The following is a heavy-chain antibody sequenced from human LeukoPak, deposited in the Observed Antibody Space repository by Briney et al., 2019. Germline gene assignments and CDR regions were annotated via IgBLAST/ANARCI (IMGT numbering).Heavy chain of an antibody. CDR1: GYSFTSYW. D-gene: IGHD6-19*01. CDR3: ASSMSGWYGYTYYFDY. J-gene: IGHJ4*02. CDR2: IYAGDSDT. V-gene: IGHV5-51*01. Sequence: GESLKISCKGSGYSFTSYWIGWVRQMPGKGLEWMGIIYAGDSDTRYSPSFQGQVTISADKSISTAYLQWSSLKASDTAMYYCASSMSGWYGYTYYFDYWGQGTLVTVSS.